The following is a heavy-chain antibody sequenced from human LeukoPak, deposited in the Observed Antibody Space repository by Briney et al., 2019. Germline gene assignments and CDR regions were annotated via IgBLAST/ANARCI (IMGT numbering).Heavy chain of an antibody. Sequence: SQTLSLTCTVSGGSISSGSYYWSWIRQPAGKGLEWIGRIYTSGSTNYNPSLKSRVTISVDTSKNQFSLKLSSVTAADTAVYYCARESGEAYSSYPPGVDYWGQGTLVTVSS. V-gene: IGHV4-61*02. D-gene: IGHD6-6*01. CDR3: ARESGEAYSSYPPGVDY. J-gene: IGHJ4*02. CDR1: GGSISSGSYY. CDR2: IYTSGST.